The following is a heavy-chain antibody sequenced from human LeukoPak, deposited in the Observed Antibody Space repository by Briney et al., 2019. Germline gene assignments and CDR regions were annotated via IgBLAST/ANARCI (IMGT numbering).Heavy chain of an antibody. CDR2: IIPIFGTA. CDR3: ARAITMVRGVIIPLGVY. V-gene: IGHV1-69*01. CDR1: GGTFSSYA. D-gene: IGHD3-10*01. J-gene: IGHJ4*02. Sequence: SVKVSCKASGGTFSSYAISWVRQAPGQGLEWMGGIIPIFGTANYAQKFQGRFTITADESTSTAYMELSSLRSEDPAVYYCARAITMVRGVIIPLGVYWGQGTLVTVSS.